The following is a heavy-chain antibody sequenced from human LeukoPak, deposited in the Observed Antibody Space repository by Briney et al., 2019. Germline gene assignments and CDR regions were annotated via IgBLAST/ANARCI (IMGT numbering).Heavy chain of an antibody. CDR2: IYTSGST. Sequence: PSQTLSLTCTVSGGSISSGSYYWSWIRQPAGKGLEWIGRIYTSGSTNYNPSLKSRVTISVDTSKNQFSLKLSSVTAADTAVYYCARVALLNFLARHHGYFDLWGRGTLVPVSS. J-gene: IGHJ2*01. CDR3: ARVALLNFLARHHGYFDL. CDR1: GGSISSGSYY. V-gene: IGHV4-61*02. D-gene: IGHD2/OR15-2a*01.